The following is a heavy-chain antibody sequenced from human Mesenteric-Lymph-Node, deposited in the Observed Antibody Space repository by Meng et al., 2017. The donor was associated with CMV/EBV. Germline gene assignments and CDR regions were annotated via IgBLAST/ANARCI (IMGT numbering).Heavy chain of an antibody. Sequence: WVRPPPGRGLEWIGSIYYSRSTYYNPSLKSRVTISVDTSKNRFSLKLSSVTAADTAVYYCASPFSIFGVARDIWGQGTMVTVSS. D-gene: IGHD3-3*01. CDR3: ASPFSIFGVARDI. V-gene: IGHV4-39*01. J-gene: IGHJ3*02. CDR2: IYYSRST.